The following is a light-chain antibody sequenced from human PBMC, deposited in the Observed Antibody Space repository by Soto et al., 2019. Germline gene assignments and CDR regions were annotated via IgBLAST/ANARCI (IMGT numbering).Light chain of an antibody. CDR3: QQYDNLPMFT. J-gene: IGKJ2*01. CDR1: QDIRNG. V-gene: IGKV1-33*01. Sequence: DIQVTQSPSSLSASVGDRVTITCQTSQDIRNGLNWYQQKPGKAPKLLIYDAASLQAGVPSRFSGSGSGTAFTFTISGLQPDDVATYYCQQYDNLPMFTFGQGTKLEIK. CDR2: DAA.